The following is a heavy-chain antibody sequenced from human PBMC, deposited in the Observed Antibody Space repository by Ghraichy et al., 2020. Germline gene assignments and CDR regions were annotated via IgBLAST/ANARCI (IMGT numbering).Heavy chain of an antibody. CDR3: ARGGVPASKDY. D-gene: IGHD2-2*01. CDR2: ITGDGRTT. Sequence: GGSLRLSCAASGFTFSNYYMHWVRQVPGKGLVWVSHITGDGRTTNYADSVKGRFTISRDNAKNTLYLQMNSLRAEDTAVYYCARGGVPASKDYWGQGSLVTVSS. CDR1: GFTFSNYY. J-gene: IGHJ4*02. V-gene: IGHV3-74*01.